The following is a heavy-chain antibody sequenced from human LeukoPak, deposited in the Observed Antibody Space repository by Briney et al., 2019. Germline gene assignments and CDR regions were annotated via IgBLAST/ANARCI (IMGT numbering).Heavy chain of an antibody. V-gene: IGHV3-74*01. CDR3: ARDRIVGATTD. D-gene: IGHD1-26*01. CDR1: GFTFSSYW. J-gene: IGHJ4*02. Sequence: GGSLRLSCVASGFTFSSYWMHWVRQAPGKGLVWVSRINSDGSSTRCADSVKGRFTISRDNAKNTLYLQMNSLRAEDTAVYYCARDRIVGATTDWGQGTLVTVSS. CDR2: INSDGSST.